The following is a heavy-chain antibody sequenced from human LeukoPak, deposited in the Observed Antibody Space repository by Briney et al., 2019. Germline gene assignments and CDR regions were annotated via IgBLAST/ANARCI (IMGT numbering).Heavy chain of an antibody. J-gene: IGHJ6*03. V-gene: IGHV4-30-2*01. Sequence: SETLSLTCTVSGGSISSGGYYWSWIRQPPGKGLEWIGYIYHSGSTYYNPSLKSRVTISVDRSKNRFSLKLSSVTAADTAVYYCAREIGVPAAIIYYYMDVWGKGTTVTVSS. CDR2: IYHSGST. CDR3: AREIGVPAAIIYYYMDV. CDR1: GGSISSGGYY. D-gene: IGHD2-2*02.